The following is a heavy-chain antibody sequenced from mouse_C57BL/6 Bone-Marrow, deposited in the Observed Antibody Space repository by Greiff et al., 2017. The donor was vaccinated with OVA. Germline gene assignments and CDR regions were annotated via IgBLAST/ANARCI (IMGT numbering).Heavy chain of an antibody. J-gene: IGHJ4*01. CDR3: ASLNYYGSSLYAMDY. CDR2: ISYDGSN. Sequence: EVKLMESGPGLVKPSQSLSLTCSVPGYSITSGYYWNWIRQFPGNQLEWMGYISYDGSNNYNPSLKKRITITRDTTKNQFVLKLNAVTTEDTATYYCASLNYYGSSLYAMDYWGQGTSVTVSS. V-gene: IGHV3-6*01. CDR1: GYSITSGYY. D-gene: IGHD1-1*01.